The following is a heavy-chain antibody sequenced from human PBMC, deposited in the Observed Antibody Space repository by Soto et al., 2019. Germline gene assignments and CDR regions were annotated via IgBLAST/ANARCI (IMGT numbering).Heavy chain of an antibody. Sequence: QVQLVQSGPEVKKPGASVKVSCKASGYTFTNYGFNWVRQAPGQGLEWMGWISAYNGHTKYSQILQGRVTMTTDTSTATSYMALRSLPSDDTAVYYCAREGVGANPLGYWGQGPLVTVS. D-gene: IGHD3-10*01. V-gene: IGHV1-18*01. CDR1: GYTFTNYG. CDR2: ISAYNGHT. CDR3: AREGVGANPLGY. J-gene: IGHJ4*02.